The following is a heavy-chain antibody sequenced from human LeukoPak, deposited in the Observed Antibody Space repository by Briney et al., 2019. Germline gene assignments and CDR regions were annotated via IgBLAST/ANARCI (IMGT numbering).Heavy chain of an antibody. V-gene: IGHV1-2*06. J-gene: IGHJ4*02. CDR3: ARDGSHWSSFHY. D-gene: IGHD6-19*01. CDR1: GYSFNAFD. Sequence: ASVKVSCKASGYSFNAFDIHWVRQATGQGLEWVGRINPNSGATDYAQKFRAGVTLTRDTTTNTVYMELSSLRSDDTAVYYCARDGSHWSSFHYWGQGTLVIVSS. CDR2: INPNSGAT.